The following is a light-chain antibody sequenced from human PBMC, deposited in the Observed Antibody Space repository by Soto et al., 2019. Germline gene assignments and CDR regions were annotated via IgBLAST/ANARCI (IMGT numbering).Light chain of an antibody. CDR2: EVT. CDR3: SAYGRSTTVYVI. Sequence: QSALTQPASVSGSPGQSITISCTGTSSDVGGYNSVSWYQQYAGKAPKLMIYEVTNRPSGVSDRFSGSKSGNTASLTISGLKAEDEADYYCSAYGRSTTVYVIFGGGTKLTLL. V-gene: IGLV2-14*01. J-gene: IGLJ2*01. CDR1: SSDVGGYNS.